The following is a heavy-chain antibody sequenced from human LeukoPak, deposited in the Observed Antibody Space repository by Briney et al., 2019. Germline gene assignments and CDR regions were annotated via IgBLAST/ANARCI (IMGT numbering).Heavy chain of an antibody. CDR1: GYTFTGYY. CDR3: GRDPIVGATTDLDY. J-gene: IGHJ4*02. D-gene: IGHD1-26*01. Sequence: ASVNVSCKASGYTFTGYYMHWVRQAPGQGLEWMGRINPNSGGTNYAQKFQGRVTMTRDTSISTAYMELSRLRSDDTAVYYCGRDPIVGATTDLDYWGQGTLVTVSS. CDR2: INPNSGGT. V-gene: IGHV1-2*06.